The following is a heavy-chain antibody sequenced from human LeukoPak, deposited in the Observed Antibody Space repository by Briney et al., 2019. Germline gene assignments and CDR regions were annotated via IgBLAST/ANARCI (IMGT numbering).Heavy chain of an antibody. V-gene: IGHV4-59*01. Sequence: SETLSLTCTVSGGSISSYYWSWIRQPPGKGLEWIGYIYYSGSTNYNPSLKSRVTISVDTSKNQFSLKLSSVTAADTAVYYCARERGDGYNWDYYYGMDVWGQGTRSPSP. CDR3: ARERGDGYNWDYYYGMDV. J-gene: IGHJ6*02. D-gene: IGHD5-24*01. CDR2: IYYSGST. CDR1: GGSISSYY.